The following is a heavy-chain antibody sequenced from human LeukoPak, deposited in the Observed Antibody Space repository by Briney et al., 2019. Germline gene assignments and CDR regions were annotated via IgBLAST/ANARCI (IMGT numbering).Heavy chain of an antibody. J-gene: IGHJ3*02. CDR3: ASHYGSGSYYWAFDI. D-gene: IGHD3-10*01. V-gene: IGHV4-59*01. Sequence: SETLSLTCTVSGGSLSSYYWSWIRQPPGKGLEWIGYIYYSGSTNYNPSLKSRVTISVDTSKNQFSLKLSSVTAADTAVYYCASHYGSGSYYWAFDIWGQGTMVTVSS. CDR2: IYYSGST. CDR1: GGSLSSYY.